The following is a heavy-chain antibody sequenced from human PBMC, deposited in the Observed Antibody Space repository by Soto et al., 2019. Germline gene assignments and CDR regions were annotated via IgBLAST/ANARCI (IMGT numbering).Heavy chain of an antibody. Sequence: QLQLQESGPGLVKPSETLSLTCTVSGGSISSSSYYWGWIRQPPGKGLEWIGSIYYSGSTYYNPSLKSRVTISVDTSKRQSSQKLSCVTAAETAVYYCAGNLAAAGTFYFYYYGMDVWGQGTTVTVAS. CDR2: IYYSGST. D-gene: IGHD6-13*01. CDR1: GGSISSSSYY. CDR3: AGNLAAAGTFYFYYYGMDV. V-gene: IGHV4-39*01. J-gene: IGHJ6*02.